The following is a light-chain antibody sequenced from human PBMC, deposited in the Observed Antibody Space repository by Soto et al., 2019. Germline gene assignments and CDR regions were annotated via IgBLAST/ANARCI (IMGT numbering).Light chain of an antibody. V-gene: IGKV3-20*01. CDR2: GAS. CDR1: QSVASSH. J-gene: IGKJ4*01. CDR3: QQHGSSPLT. Sequence: EIVLTQSPGTLSLSPGERATLSFRASQSVASSHLAWYRQKPGQAPRLLIYGASSRASGIPDRFSGSGSGTDFTLTISRLEPEDFAVYYCQQHGSSPLTFGGGTKVDIK.